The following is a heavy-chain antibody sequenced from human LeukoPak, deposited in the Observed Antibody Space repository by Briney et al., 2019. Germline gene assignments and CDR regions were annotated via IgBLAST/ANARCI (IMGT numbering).Heavy chain of an antibody. Sequence: PGGSLRLSCAASGFTFSSYSMNWVRQAPGKGLEWVSYISSSSSTIYYADSVKGRFTISRDNAKNSLYLQMNSLRAEDTAVYYCARDSAQWLVTEPGYFDYGGQGTLVTVSS. D-gene: IGHD6-19*01. J-gene: IGHJ4*02. CDR2: ISSSSSTI. CDR3: ARDSAQWLVTEPGYFDY. V-gene: IGHV3-48*01. CDR1: GFTFSSYS.